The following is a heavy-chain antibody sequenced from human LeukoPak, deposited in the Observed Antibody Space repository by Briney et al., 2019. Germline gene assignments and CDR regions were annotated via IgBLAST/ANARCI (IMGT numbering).Heavy chain of an antibody. CDR2: INPNSGGT. V-gene: IGHV1-2*04. D-gene: IGHD6-19*01. CDR1: GYTFTGYY. Sequence: ASVKVSCKASGYTFTGYYMHWVRQAPGQGLEWMGWINPNSGGTNYAQKFQGWVTMTRDTSISTAYMELSRLRSDDTAVYYCARDPGSGQRENNWFDPWGQGTLVTVSS. J-gene: IGHJ5*02. CDR3: ARDPGSGQRENNWFDP.